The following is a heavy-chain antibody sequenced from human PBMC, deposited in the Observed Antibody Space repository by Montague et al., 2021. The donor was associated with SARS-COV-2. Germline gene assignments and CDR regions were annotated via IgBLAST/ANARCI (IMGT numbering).Heavy chain of an antibody. D-gene: IGHD1-1*01. CDR2: N. CDR3: TSGREGNYNVMDV. Sequence: NNFAESVRGRVTINTDTSNNQFSLQLHSLTPAETAIYYCTSGREGNYNVMDVWGQGTTVTVSS. V-gene: IGHV6-1*01. J-gene: IGHJ6*02.